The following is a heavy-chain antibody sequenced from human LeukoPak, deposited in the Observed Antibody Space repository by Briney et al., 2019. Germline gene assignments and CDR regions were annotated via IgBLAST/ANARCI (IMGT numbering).Heavy chain of an antibody. J-gene: IGHJ6*02. Sequence: GESLKISCKGSGYSFTNYWITWVRPMPGKGLEWMGRIDPSDSYTNYSPSFRGQVTISADKSINTAYLQWSSLKASDTAMYYCARQTGGGNYAYYFFLDVWGQGTTVTVSS. V-gene: IGHV5-10-1*01. D-gene: IGHD2-8*02. CDR1: GYSFTNYW. CDR3: ARQTGGGNYAYYFFLDV. CDR2: IDPSDSYT.